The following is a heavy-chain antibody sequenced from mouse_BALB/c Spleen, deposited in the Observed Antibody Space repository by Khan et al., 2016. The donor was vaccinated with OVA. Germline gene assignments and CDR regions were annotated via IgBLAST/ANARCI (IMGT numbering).Heavy chain of an antibody. CDR1: GYTFSDYY. CDR3: ARRNYFGYPFAY. J-gene: IGHJ3*01. Sequence: VQLQESGAELARPGASVKLSCKASGYTFSDYYINWVKQRTGQGLEGIGEISPGSGDTYYNEKFKGKATLTADKSSSTAYMQLSSLTSGASAVYFCARRNYFGYPFAYWGQGTLVTVSA. CDR2: ISPGSGDT. D-gene: IGHD1-2*01. V-gene: IGHV1-77*01.